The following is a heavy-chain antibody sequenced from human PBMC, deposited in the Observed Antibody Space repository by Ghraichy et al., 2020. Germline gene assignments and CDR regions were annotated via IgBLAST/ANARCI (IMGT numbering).Heavy chain of an antibody. J-gene: IGHJ6*03. CDR3: AKDRYRRSWGDYYYMDV. V-gene: IGHV3-30*18. CDR1: GFTFSSHG. CDR2: ISYDGSQK. D-gene: IGHD6-13*01. Sequence: GGSLRLSCAASGFTFSSHGLYWVRQAPGKGLEFMAVISYDGSQKYYADSVKGRFTISRDNSKNMVYLQMNCLRAADTAVYYCAKDRYRRSWGDYYYMDVWGKGPPVTVSS.